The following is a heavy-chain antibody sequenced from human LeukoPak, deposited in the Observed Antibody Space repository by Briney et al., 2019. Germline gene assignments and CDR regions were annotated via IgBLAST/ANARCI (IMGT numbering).Heavy chain of an antibody. V-gene: IGHV1-2*02. CDR2: INPNSGGA. Sequence: ASVKVSCKASGYTFTGYYMHWVRQAPGQGLEWMGWINPNSGGANYAQKFQGRATMTRDTSISTAYMELSRLRSDDTAVYYCARASIAVAGTVPGYWGQGTLVTVSS. J-gene: IGHJ4*02. D-gene: IGHD6-19*01. CDR1: GYTFTGYY. CDR3: ARASIAVAGTVPGY.